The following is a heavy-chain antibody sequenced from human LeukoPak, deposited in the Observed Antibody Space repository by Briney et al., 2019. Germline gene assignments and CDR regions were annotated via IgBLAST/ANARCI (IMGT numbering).Heavy chain of an antibody. Sequence: ASVKVSCKASGGTFSSYAISWVRQAPGQGLEWMGGIIPIFGTANYAQKFQGRVTITTDESTSTAYMELSSLRSEDTAVYYCASREYSSSPHFDYWGQGTLVTVSS. CDR1: GGTFSSYA. CDR2: IIPIFGTA. J-gene: IGHJ4*02. V-gene: IGHV1-69*05. CDR3: ASREYSSSPHFDY. D-gene: IGHD6-6*01.